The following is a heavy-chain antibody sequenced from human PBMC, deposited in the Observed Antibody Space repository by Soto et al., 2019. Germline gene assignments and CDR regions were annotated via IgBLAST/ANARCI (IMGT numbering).Heavy chain of an antibody. J-gene: IGHJ3*02. CDR1: GGSFSGYY. CDR3: ASKRLWFGELYVEDAFDI. D-gene: IGHD3-10*01. Sequence: ETLSLTCAVYGGSFSGYYWSWIRQPPGKGLEWIGEINHSGSTNYNPSLKSRVTISVDTSKNQFSLKLSSVTAADTAVYYCASKRLWFGELYVEDAFDIWGQGTMVTVSS. CDR2: INHSGST. V-gene: IGHV4-34*01.